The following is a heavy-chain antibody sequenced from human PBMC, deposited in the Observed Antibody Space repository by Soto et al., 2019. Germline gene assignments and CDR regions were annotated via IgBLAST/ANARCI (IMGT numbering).Heavy chain of an antibody. J-gene: IGHJ6*02. V-gene: IGHV4-30-4*01. Sequence: SETLSLTCTVSGGSISSGDYYWSWIRQPPGKGLEWIGYIYYSGSTYYNPSLKSRVTISVDTSKNQFSLKLSSVTAADTAVYYCARESFYCSGGSCYWDGMDVWGQGTTVTVSS. CDR3: ARESFYCSGGSCYWDGMDV. CDR2: IYYSGST. D-gene: IGHD2-15*01. CDR1: GGSISSGDYY.